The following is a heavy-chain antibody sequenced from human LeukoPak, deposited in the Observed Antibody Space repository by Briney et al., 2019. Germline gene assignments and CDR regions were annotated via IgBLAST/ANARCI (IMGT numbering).Heavy chain of an antibody. J-gene: IGHJ4*02. CDR3: AKDQGIAVAGGFDY. CDR1: GFTFSSYA. V-gene: IGHV3-23*01. D-gene: IGHD6-19*01. CDR2: ISGGGGST. Sequence: SGGSLRLSCAASGFTFSSYAMSWVRQAPGKGLEWVSAISGGGGSTYYADSVKGRFTISRDNSKNTLYLQMNSLRAEDTAVYYCAKDQGIAVAGGFDYWGQGTLVTVSS.